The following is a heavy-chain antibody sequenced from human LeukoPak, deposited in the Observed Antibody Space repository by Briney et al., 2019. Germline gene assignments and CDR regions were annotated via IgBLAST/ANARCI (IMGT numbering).Heavy chain of an antibody. Sequence: GGSLRLSCAASGFTFSNYEMNWVRQAPGKGLEWASYINGSSSIIYYADSVKGRFTISRDNAKNSLYLQMNSLRAEDTAVYYCAREDMVRGVITPYYYYMDVWGKGTTVTISS. CDR1: GFTFSNYE. J-gene: IGHJ6*03. V-gene: IGHV3-48*03. CDR3: AREDMVRGVITPYYYYMDV. D-gene: IGHD3-10*01. CDR2: INGSSSII.